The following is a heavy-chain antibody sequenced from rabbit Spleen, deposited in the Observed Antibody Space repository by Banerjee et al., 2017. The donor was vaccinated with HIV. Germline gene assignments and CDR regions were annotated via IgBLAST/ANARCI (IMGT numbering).Heavy chain of an antibody. Sequence: QEQLVESGGGLVKPEGSLKLSCKASGFSFSTSYYICWVRQAPGKGPEWIGCIYPDGSGSTAYATWAKGRFTISKTSSTTVTLQMTSLTAADTATYFCARGSAAMTMVITGYYLNLWGQGTLVTVS. J-gene: IGHJ4*01. V-gene: IGHV1S45*01. CDR2: IYPDGSGST. D-gene: IGHD2-1*01. CDR1: GFSFSTSYY. CDR3: ARGSAAMTMVITGYYLNL.